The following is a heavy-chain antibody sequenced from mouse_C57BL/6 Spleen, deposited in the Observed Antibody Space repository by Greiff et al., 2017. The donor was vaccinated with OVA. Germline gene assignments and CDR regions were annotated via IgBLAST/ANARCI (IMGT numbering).Heavy chain of an antibody. Sequence: QVQLQQPGAELVKPGASVKLSCKASGYTFTSSWMHWVKQRPGRGLEWIGRIDPHSGGTKYNEKFKSKATLTVDNPSSTAYTQLSSLTSEDSAVYYCARWGGYYPYYAMDYWGQGTSVTVSS. CDR3: ARWGGYYPYYAMDY. D-gene: IGHD2-3*01. V-gene: IGHV1-72*01. CDR1: GYTFTSSW. J-gene: IGHJ4*01. CDR2: IDPHSGGT.